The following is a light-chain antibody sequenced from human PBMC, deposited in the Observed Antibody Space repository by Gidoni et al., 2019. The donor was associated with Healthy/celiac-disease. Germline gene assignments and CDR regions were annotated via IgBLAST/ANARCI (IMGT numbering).Light chain of an antibody. Sequence: VMTQSPLSLPVTPGEPASISCRSSQSLLHSNGYNYLDWYLQKPGQSPQLLIYLGSNRASGVPDRFSGSGSGTDFTLKISRVEAEDVGVYYCMQALQKGTFGQGTKVEIK. CDR2: LGS. CDR3: MQALQKGT. CDR1: QSLLHSNGYNY. V-gene: IGKV2-28*01. J-gene: IGKJ1*01.